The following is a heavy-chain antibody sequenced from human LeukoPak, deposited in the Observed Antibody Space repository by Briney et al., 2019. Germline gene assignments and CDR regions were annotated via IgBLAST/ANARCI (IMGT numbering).Heavy chain of an antibody. J-gene: IGHJ5*02. V-gene: IGHV4-39*07. D-gene: IGHD3-9*01. CDR1: GGAISSSDDY. CDR2: IYYTGSS. Sequence: PSETLSLTCSVSGGAISSSDDYWGFVRQTPGKGLEWMGSIYYTGSSHYNPSLRSRATISVDTSKNQFSLKLSSVTAADTAVYYCARDGLRYFGRGWFDPWGQGTLVTVSS. CDR3: ARDGLRYFGRGWFDP.